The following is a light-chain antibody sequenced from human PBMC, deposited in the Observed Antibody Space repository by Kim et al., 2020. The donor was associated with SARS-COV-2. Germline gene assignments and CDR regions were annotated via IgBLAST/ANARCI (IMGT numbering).Light chain of an antibody. CDR2: DAS. J-gene: IGKJ1*01. CDR1: HSVSTW. CDR3: QQYNTYATWT. V-gene: IGKV1-5*01. Sequence: DIQMTQSPSTLSASVGDRVTITCRASHSVSTWLAWYQQKPGKAPKVLIYDASSLHSGVPSRFSGSGSGTDFTLTISSLQPDDFATYYCQQYNTYATWTFGQGTKVDIK.